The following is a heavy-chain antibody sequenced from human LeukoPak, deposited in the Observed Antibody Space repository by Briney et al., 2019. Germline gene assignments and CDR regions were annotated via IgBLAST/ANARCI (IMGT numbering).Heavy chain of an antibody. Sequence: PGGSLRLSCAASGFTFSSYVMNWVRQAPGKGLEWVSAVDGSGVNTNYADSVKGRFTISRDNSKNTLYLQMNSLRAEDTAVYYCARDRYSSGWYYFDYWGQGTLVTVSS. CDR2: VDGSGVNT. CDR1: GFTFSSYV. V-gene: IGHV3-23*01. D-gene: IGHD6-19*01. CDR3: ARDRYSSGWYYFDY. J-gene: IGHJ4*02.